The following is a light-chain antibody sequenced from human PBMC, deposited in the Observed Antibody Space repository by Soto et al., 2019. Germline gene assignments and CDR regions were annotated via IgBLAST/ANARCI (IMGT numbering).Light chain of an antibody. Sequence: QAVVTQPPSVSGAPGQRVTISCTGSSSNIGAGYDVHWYQQLPGTAPKLLIYGNSNRPSRVPDRFSGSKSGTSASLAITGLQAEDEADYYCQSYDSSLSGYVFGTGTKRTVL. V-gene: IGLV1-40*01. CDR2: GNS. CDR3: QSYDSSLSGYV. CDR1: SSNIGAGYD. J-gene: IGLJ1*01.